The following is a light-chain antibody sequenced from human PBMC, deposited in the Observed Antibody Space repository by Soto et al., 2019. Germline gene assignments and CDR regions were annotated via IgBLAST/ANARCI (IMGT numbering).Light chain of an antibody. J-gene: IGLJ1*01. CDR3: SSYTSSSPYV. Sequence: QPALTQPASMSGSPGQSITISCTGTSSDVGGYNYVSWYQQHPGKAPKLMIYEVSNRPSGVSNRFSGSKSGNTASLTLSGLQAEDEADYYCSSYTSSSPYVFGTGTKVTVL. V-gene: IGLV2-14*01. CDR1: SSDVGGYNY. CDR2: EVS.